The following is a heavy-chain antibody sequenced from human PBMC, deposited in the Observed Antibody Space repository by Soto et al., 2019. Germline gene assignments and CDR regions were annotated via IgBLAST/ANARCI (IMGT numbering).Heavy chain of an antibody. CDR2: ISYDGSNK. D-gene: IGHD3-10*01. J-gene: IGHJ6*01. Sequence: QVQLVESGGGVVQPGRSLRLSCAASGFTFSSYGMHWVRQAPGKGLEWVAVISYDGSNKYYADSVKGRFTISRDNSKNTLYLQMNSLRAEDTAVYYCAKEGVIWFGESPYYYYGMDVW. CDR3: AKEGVIWFGESPYYYYGMDV. CDR1: GFTFSSYG. V-gene: IGHV3-30*18.